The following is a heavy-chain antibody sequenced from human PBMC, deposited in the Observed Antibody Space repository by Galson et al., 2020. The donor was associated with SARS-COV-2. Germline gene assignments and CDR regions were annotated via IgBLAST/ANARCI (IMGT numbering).Heavy chain of an antibody. CDR3: ARVSDYGGGQTDY. J-gene: IGHJ4*02. D-gene: IGHD2-21*01. V-gene: IGHV3-30*04. CDR2: ISNDGSSD. CDR1: GFILSSYL. Sequence: GGSLRLSCAASGFILSSYLMHWVRQAPGKGLEWVAVISNDGSSDYYTYADSVKGRFTISRDNSKNTLYLQMNNLRPEDTAVYYCARVSDYGGGQTDYWGQGTLVTVSS.